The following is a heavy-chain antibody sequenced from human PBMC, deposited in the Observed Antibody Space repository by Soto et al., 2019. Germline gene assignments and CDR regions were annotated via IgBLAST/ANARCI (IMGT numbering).Heavy chain of an antibody. D-gene: IGHD3-3*01. CDR1: GFTFSSYS. CDR2: ISSSSSYI. Sequence: AGGSLRLSCAASGFTFSSYSMNWVRQAPGKGLEWVSSISSSSSYIYYADSVKGRFTISRDNAKNSLYLQMNSLRAEDTAVYYCAITSPGLRFLEWFIDYWGQGTLVTVSS. J-gene: IGHJ4*02. V-gene: IGHV3-21*01. CDR3: AITSPGLRFLEWFIDY.